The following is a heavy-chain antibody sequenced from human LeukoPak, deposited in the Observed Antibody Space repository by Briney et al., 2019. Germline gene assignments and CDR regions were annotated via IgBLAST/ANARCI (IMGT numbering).Heavy chain of an antibody. Sequence: PGGSLRLSCAASGFTLTSYAMSWVRQAPGKGLEWVSYISVSGGSTYYEDSVKGRFTISRDNSKNTLYLQMNSLRAEDTAVYSCAKDTFHGSGSYYPLYYFDYWDQGTLVTVSS. CDR1: GFTLTSYA. V-gene: IGHV3-23*01. CDR3: AKDTFHGSGSYYPLYYFDY. D-gene: IGHD3-10*01. J-gene: IGHJ4*02. CDR2: ISVSGGST.